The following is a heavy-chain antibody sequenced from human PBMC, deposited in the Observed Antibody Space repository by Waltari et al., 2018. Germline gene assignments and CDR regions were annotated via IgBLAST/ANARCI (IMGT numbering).Heavy chain of an antibody. J-gene: IGHJ6*03. V-gene: IGHV3-23*03. CDR2: IYSGGST. CDR3: ARDSLAPYYMDV. CDR1: GFPFSSYA. Sequence: EVQLLESGGGLVQPGGSLRLSCAASGFPFSSYAMSWVRQAPGKGLEWVSVIYSGGSTYYADSVKGRFTISRDNSKNTLYLQMNSLRAEDTAVYYCARDSLAPYYMDVWGKGTTVTVSS.